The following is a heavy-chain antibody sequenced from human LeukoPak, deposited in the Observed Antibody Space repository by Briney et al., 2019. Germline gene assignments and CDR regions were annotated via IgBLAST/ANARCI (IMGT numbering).Heavy chain of an antibody. CDR1: GFTFSAYA. CDR3: AKAVGSQSYLYGLDV. J-gene: IGHJ6*02. Sequence: GRSLRLSCEASGFTFSAYAMTWVRQAQGTGLEWVSSIGSDNKPHYSESVKGRFAISRDNSKNTLFLQLNSLRAEDTAVYYCAKAVGSQSYLYGLDVWGQGTTVSVSS. D-gene: IGHD3-16*02. V-gene: IGHV3-23*05. CDR2: IGSDNKP.